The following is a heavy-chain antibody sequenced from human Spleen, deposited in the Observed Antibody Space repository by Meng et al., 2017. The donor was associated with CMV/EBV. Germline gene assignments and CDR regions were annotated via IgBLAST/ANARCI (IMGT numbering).Heavy chain of an antibody. CDR1: GGTFSSYT. CDR2: IIPVLGTA. CDR3: ARCPTIFDGYGMDV. J-gene: IGHJ6*02. D-gene: IGHD3-3*01. V-gene: IGHV1-69*08. Sequence: KVSCKASGGTFSSYTISWVRQAPGQGLEWMGRIIPVLGTANYAQKFQGRVTITADKSTSTAYMELSSLRSEDTAVYYCARCPTIFDGYGMDVWGQGTTVTVSS.